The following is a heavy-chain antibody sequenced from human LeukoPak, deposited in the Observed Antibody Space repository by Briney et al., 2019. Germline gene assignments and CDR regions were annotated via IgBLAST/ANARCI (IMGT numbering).Heavy chain of an antibody. J-gene: IGHJ4*01. CDR2: MSNTGIT. CDR1: GGSISSYF. CDR3: AKASVSTAVLFDS. Sequence: SETLSLTCTVSGGSISSYFWNWIRQPPGQRLEWIGYMSNTGITKYNPSLKSRVTISADTSKNQFSLKLNSVTAADTAVYYCAKASVSTAVLFDSWGHGTLVDVSS. V-gene: IGHV4-59*01. D-gene: IGHD5/OR15-5a*01.